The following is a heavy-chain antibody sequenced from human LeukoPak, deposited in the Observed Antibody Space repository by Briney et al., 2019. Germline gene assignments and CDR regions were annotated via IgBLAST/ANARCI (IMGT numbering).Heavy chain of an antibody. Sequence: SVKVSCKASGYTFTSYYMHWVRQAPGQGLEWMGGIIPIFGTANYAQKFQGRVTITADKSTSTAYMELSSLRSEDTAVYYCARAITGKGYYYMDVWGKGTTVTVSS. D-gene: IGHD1-20*01. V-gene: IGHV1-69*06. CDR2: IIPIFGTA. J-gene: IGHJ6*03. CDR1: GYTFTSYY. CDR3: ARAITGKGYYYMDV.